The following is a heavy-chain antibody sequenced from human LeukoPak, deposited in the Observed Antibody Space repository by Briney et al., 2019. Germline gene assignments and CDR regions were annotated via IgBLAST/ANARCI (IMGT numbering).Heavy chain of an antibody. Sequence: PGGSLRLSCAASGFTFSSYGMHWVRQAPSKGLEWVAFIRYDGSNKYYADSVKGRFTISRDNSKNTLYLQMNSLRAEDTAVYYCAKDFRKAVAGRVFDYWGQGTLVTVSS. D-gene: IGHD6-19*01. V-gene: IGHV3-30*02. CDR3: AKDFRKAVAGRVFDY. CDR1: GFTFSSYG. CDR2: IRYDGSNK. J-gene: IGHJ4*02.